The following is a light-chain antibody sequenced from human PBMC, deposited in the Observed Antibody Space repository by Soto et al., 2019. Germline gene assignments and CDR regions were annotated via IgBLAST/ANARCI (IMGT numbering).Light chain of an antibody. CDR1: QRIGRY. J-gene: IGKJ2*01. CDR3: QQSFSTPMYT. V-gene: IGKV1-39*01. Sequence: DIQMTQSPSSLSASAGDRVTITCRASQRIGRYLNWYQQKSGRAPKLLIYAAYSLHSGVPSRFSGGGSGTDFTLPISSLQTEDIATYNCQQSFSTPMYTFGQGTKL. CDR2: AAY.